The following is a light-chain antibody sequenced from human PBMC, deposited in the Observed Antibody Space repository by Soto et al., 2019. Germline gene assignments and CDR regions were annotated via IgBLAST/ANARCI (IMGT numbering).Light chain of an antibody. J-gene: IGLJ7*01. Sequence: QSVLTQPPSVSAAPGQKVTISCSGSSSNIGNNYVSWYQQLPGTAPKLLIYENNKRPSGIPDRFSGSKSGTSATLGITGLQTGDEADYYCGTWDSSLSAPVFGGGTQLTV. CDR1: SSNIGNNY. CDR2: ENN. V-gene: IGLV1-51*02. CDR3: GTWDSSLSAPV.